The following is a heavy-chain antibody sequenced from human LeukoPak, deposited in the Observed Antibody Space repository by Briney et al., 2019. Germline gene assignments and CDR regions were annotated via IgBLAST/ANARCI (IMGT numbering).Heavy chain of an antibody. J-gene: IGHJ4*02. CDR2: ISSSSSYI. Sequence: GGFLRLSCAASGFTFSSYSMNWVRQAPGKGLEWVSSISSSSSYIYYADSVKGRFTISRDNAKNSLYLQMNSLRAEDTAVYYCATQGYDFWSGYPLGLDYWGQGTLVTVSS. D-gene: IGHD3-3*01. CDR1: GFTFSSYS. CDR3: ATQGYDFWSGYPLGLDY. V-gene: IGHV3-21*01.